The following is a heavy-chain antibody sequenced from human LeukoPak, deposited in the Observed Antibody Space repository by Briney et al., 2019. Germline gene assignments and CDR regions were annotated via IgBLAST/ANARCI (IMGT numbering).Heavy chain of an antibody. CDR2: ISWDGGST. J-gene: IGHJ4*02. Sequence: PGGSLRLSCAASGFTFDDYAMHWVRQAPGKGLEWVSLISWDGGSTYYADSVKGRFTISRDNSKNSLYLQMNSLRAEDTALYYCAKDHYYDSSGYPDYWGQGTLVTVSS. V-gene: IGHV3-43D*03. CDR1: GFTFDDYA. CDR3: AKDHYYDSSGYPDY. D-gene: IGHD3-22*01.